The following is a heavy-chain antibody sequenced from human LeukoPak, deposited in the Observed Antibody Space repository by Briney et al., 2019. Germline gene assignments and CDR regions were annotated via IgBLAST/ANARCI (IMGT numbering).Heavy chain of an antibody. CDR1: GFTFSAFG. J-gene: IGHJ6*03. CDR3: AKDPGELSRGYYMDV. D-gene: IGHD1-26*01. Sequence: GGSLRLSCAASGFTFSAFGMHWVRQAPGKGLEGVAFIRYDGSNKYYADSVKGRFTISRDNSKNTLFLQMNSLRAEDTAVYSCAKDPGELSRGYYMDVWGKGTTVTVSS. V-gene: IGHV3-30*02. CDR2: IRYDGSNK.